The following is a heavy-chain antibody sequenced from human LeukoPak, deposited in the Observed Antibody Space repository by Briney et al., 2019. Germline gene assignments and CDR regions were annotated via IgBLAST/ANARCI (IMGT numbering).Heavy chain of an antibody. CDR2: MNPNSGNT. D-gene: IGHD3-10*01. CDR1: GYTITNNY. Sequence: ASVKVSCKASGYTITNNYMHWVRQAPGQGLEWMGWMNPNSGNTGYAQKFQGRVTMTRNTSISTAYMELSSLRSEDTAVYYCAGGRVVRGVQFYYFMDVWGKGTTVTISS. J-gene: IGHJ6*03. CDR3: AGGRVVRGVQFYYFMDV. V-gene: IGHV1-8*02.